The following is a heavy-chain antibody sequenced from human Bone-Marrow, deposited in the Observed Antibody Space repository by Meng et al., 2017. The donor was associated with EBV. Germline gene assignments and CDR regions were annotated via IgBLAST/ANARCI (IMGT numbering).Heavy chain of an antibody. CDR1: GGTFSSYA. D-gene: IGHD3-10*01. CDR2: LIPKSGVP. V-gene: IGHV1-69*01. Sequence: QVKLWQSGVEVRKPGSSVKVSCKTSGGTFSSYAVSWVRQAPGQGLEWMGGLIPKSGVPYFARKFQGRLTITADESTSTHYMDLTSLRSDDTAVYYCASESGRGFTPDYWGRGTLVTVSS. CDR3: ASESGRGFTPDY. J-gene: IGHJ4*02.